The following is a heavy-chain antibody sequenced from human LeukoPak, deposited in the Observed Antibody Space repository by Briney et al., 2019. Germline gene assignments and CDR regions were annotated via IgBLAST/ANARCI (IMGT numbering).Heavy chain of an antibody. CDR3: VQDLWYGEYEY. CDR1: GFTFSSYG. Sequence: GGSLRLSCAASGFTFSSYGMHWVRQAPGKGLEWVAVISYDGSNKYYADSVKGRFTISRDNSKNTLYLQMNSLRGEDTATYYCVQDLWYGEYEYWGQGTLVTVSS. D-gene: IGHD3-10*01. V-gene: IGHV3-30*18. CDR2: ISYDGSNK. J-gene: IGHJ4*02.